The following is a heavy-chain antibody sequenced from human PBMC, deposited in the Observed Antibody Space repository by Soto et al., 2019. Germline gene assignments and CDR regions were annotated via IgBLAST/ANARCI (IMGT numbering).Heavy chain of an antibody. D-gene: IGHD2-2*01. CDR2: IGESGTPT. CDR3: ARYIPGVRYYGMDV. CDR1: GFTFSSYA. V-gene: IGHV3-23*01. Sequence: EVQLLESGGGLVQPGGSLRPSCAASGFTFSSYAMKWFRKPPGKGLGWVSLIGESGTPTYYADSVKGRFTISRDNSGNTLFLEMYSLRAEDTAVYYCARYIPGVRYYGMDVWGQGTTVTVSS. J-gene: IGHJ6*02.